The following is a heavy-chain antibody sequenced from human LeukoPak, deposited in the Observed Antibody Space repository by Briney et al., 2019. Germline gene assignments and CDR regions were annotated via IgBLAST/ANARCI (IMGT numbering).Heavy chain of an antibody. J-gene: IGHJ6*03. V-gene: IGHV4-34*01. CDR2: INHSGST. CDR3: ARHPGSSGWYPPYYYYMDV. D-gene: IGHD6-19*01. Sequence: SETLSLTCAVYGGSFSGYYWSWIRQPPGKGLEWIGEINHSGSTNYNPSLKSRVTISVDTSKNQFSLKLSSVTAADTAVYYCARHPGSSGWYPPYYYYMDVWGKGTTVTISS. CDR1: GGSFSGYY.